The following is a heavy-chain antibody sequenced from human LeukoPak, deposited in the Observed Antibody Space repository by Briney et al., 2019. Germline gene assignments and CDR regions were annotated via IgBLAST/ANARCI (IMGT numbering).Heavy chain of an antibody. CDR3: TRLGYSSSGTLDY. D-gene: IGHD6-13*01. CDR1: GFTFSGSA. V-gene: IGHV3-73*01. CDR2: IRSKANSYAA. J-gene: IGHJ4*02. Sequence: GGSLRLSCAASGFTFSGSAMHWVRQASGKGLEWVGRIRSKANSYAAAYAASVKGRFTISRDDSKNTAYLQMNSLKTEDTAVYYCTRLGYSSSGTLDYWGQGTLVTVSS.